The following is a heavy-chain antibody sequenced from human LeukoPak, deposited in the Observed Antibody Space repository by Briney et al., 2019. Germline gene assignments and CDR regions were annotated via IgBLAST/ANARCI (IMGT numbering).Heavy chain of an antibody. D-gene: IGHD5-12*01. CDR2: ITGSGDNT. CDR3: AKGYSDSTFFY. J-gene: IGHJ4*02. Sequence: GGSLRLSCAASGFTFSNYAMRWVRQAPGKRLECVSRITGSGDNTDYADSVEGRFTISRDNSKNMVYLQMNSLRVEDTAIYYCAKGYSDSTFFYWGQGTQVSVSS. CDR1: GFTFSNYA. V-gene: IGHV3-23*01.